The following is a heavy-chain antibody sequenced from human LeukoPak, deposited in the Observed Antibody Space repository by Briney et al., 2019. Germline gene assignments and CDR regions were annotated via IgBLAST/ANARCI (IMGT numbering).Heavy chain of an antibody. D-gene: IGHD5/OR15-5a*01. CDR1: GFTFSSYL. J-gene: IGHJ6*03. CDR2: INSDGSST. Sequence: PGGSLRLSCAASGFTFSSYLMHCVRQAPGKGRGWVSRINSDGSSTSYADSVKGRFTISREVSKNTLYLQMNSLRAEDTAVYYCAKGPKQLLVRRSVWSYMDVWGKGTTVTIS. CDR3: AKGPKQLLVRRSVWSYMDV. V-gene: IGHV3-74*01.